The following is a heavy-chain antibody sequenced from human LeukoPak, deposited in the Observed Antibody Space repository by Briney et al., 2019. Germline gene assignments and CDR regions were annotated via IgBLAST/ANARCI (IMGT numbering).Heavy chain of an antibody. D-gene: IGHD1-26*01. Sequence: GGSLRLSCAVSGLIVSSNYVSWVRQAPGKGLEWVSTIYSDGYTYYAGSVKGRFTISRDNSKKTLYLQMNSLRAEDTAVYYCTRGGAGYPFDYWGQGTLVTVSS. CDR3: TRGGAGYPFDY. V-gene: IGHV3-53*01. CDR1: GLIVSSNY. J-gene: IGHJ4*02. CDR2: IYSDGYT.